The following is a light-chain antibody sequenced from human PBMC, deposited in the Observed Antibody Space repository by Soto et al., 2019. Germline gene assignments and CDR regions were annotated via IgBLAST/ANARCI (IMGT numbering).Light chain of an antibody. Sequence: DIQMTQSPSSVSAFVGESVTITCHASQRISAFLNWYHQKPGKAPKLLIYSASYLQSGVPSNFSGSGSGTDFTLSIVTLQPEDSGTYFCQQSYRLPLTLGGGTKVDSK. J-gene: IGKJ4*01. CDR3: QQSYRLPLT. CDR1: QRISAF. CDR2: SAS. V-gene: IGKV1-39*01.